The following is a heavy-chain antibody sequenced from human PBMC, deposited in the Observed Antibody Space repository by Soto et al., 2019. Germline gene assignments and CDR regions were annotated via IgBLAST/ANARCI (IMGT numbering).Heavy chain of an antibody. D-gene: IGHD5-12*01. CDR3: ARVSWGYTTDY. J-gene: IGHJ4*02. V-gene: IGHV3-21*01. Sequence: GGSLRLSCAASGFTFSSYSMNWVRQAPGKGLEWVSSISSSSSYIYYADSVKDRFTISRDNAKNSLYLQMNSLRAEDTAVYYCARVSWGYTTDYWGQGTLVTVSS. CDR1: GFTFSSYS. CDR2: ISSSSSYI.